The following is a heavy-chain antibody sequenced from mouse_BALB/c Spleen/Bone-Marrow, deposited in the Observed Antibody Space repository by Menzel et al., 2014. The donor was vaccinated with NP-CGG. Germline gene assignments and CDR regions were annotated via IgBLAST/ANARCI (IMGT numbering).Heavy chain of an antibody. J-gene: IGHJ4*01. CDR3: ARDDVWYAMDY. CDR1: GFTFSSYG. Sequence: EVKLMESGGGLVQPGGSLKLSCAASGFTFSSYGMSWVRQTPDKRLELVATINSNGGSTYYPDSVKGRSTISRDNAKNTLYLQMSSLKSEDTAMYYCARDDVWYAMDYWGQGTSVTVSS. CDR2: INSNGGST. V-gene: IGHV5-6-3*01.